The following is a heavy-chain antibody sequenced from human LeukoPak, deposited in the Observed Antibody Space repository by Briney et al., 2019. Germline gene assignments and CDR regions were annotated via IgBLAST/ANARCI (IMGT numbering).Heavy chain of an antibody. D-gene: IGHD1-26*01. J-gene: IGHJ1*01. V-gene: IGHV3-53*01. CDR1: GFTVSNNY. Sequence: GGSLRLSCAASGFTVSNNYMNWVRQAPGKGLEWVSVIFNGGSTYYADSVKGRFTISRDNSKNTLYLQMNSLRAEDTAVYYCATSIVGLTYDEHFQHWGQGTLVTVSS. CDR3: ATSIVGLTYDEHFQH. CDR2: IFNGGST.